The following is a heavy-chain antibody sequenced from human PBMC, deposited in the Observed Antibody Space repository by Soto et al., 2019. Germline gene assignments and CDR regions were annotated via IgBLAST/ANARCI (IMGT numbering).Heavy chain of an antibody. D-gene: IGHD3-22*01. J-gene: IGHJ6*02. Sequence: SETLSLTCAVYGGSFSGYYWSWIRQPPGKGLEWIGEINHSGSTNCNPSLKSRVTISVDTSKNQFSLKLSSVTAADTAVYYCARGAHRRYYYDSSGSYYYYYGMDVWGQGTTVTVSS. CDR2: INHSGST. CDR1: GGSFSGYY. V-gene: IGHV4-34*01. CDR3: ARGAHRRYYYDSSGSYYYYYGMDV.